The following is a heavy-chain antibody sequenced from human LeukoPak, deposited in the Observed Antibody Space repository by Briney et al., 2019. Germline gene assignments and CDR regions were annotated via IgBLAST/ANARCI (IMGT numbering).Heavy chain of an antibody. D-gene: IGHD6-6*01. V-gene: IGHV3-30-3*01. J-gene: IGHJ4*02. CDR1: GFTFSSHA. CDR3: ARDRIAARVGILDY. CDR2: ISYDGSFQ. Sequence: PGGSLRLSCSVSGFTFSSHAMHWVRQAPGKGLECVAYISYDGSFQYHADSVKGRFTISRDNSKDILYLQMNSLRVEDTAVYYCARDRIAARVGILDYWGQGTLVTVSS.